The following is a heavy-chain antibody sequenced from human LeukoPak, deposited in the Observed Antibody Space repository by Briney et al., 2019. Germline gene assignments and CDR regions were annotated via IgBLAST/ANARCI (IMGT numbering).Heavy chain of an antibody. Sequence: GESLKISCKGSGYSFTSYWIGWVRQMPGKGLEWMGIIYPGDSDTRYSPSFQGQVTISADKSISTAYLQWSSLKASDTAMYYCVRWLSAMDNWFDPWGQGTLVTVSS. CDR1: GYSFTSYW. CDR2: IYPGDSDT. D-gene: IGHD2-2*01. V-gene: IGHV5-51*01. J-gene: IGHJ5*02. CDR3: VRWLSAMDNWFDP.